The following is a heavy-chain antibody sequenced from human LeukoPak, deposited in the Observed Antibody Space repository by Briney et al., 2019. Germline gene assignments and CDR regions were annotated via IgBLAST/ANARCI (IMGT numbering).Heavy chain of an antibody. V-gene: IGHV3-33*01. CDR3: ARALLWFGREDDC. CDR1: GFTFSSYG. J-gene: IGHJ4*02. D-gene: IGHD3-10*01. Sequence: PGGSLRLSCAASGFTFSSYGMHWVRQAPGKGLEGGPVIWYDGSNKYYADSVKGRFTISRDNAKNSLYLQMNSLSAEDTAVYYCARALLWFGREDDCWGQGTLVTVSS. CDR2: IWYDGSNK.